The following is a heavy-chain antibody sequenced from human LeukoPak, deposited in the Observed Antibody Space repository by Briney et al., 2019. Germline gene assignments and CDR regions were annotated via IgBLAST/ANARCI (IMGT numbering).Heavy chain of an antibody. Sequence: KAGGSLRLSCAASGFTFSNAWMSWVRQAPGKGLEWVGRIKSKTDGGTTDYAAPVKGRFTISRDDSKNTLYLQMNSLKTEDTAVYYCTTGWGSSTSCQIYYYYYMDVWGKGTTVTVSS. CDR1: GFTFSNAW. CDR3: TTGWGSSTSCQIYYYYYMDV. D-gene: IGHD2-2*01. J-gene: IGHJ6*03. V-gene: IGHV3-15*01. CDR2: IKSKTDGGTT.